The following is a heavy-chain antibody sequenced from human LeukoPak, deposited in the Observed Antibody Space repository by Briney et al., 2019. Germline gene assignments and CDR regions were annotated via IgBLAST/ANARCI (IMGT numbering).Heavy chain of an antibody. CDR3: ARLQGGCTRSNIDD. D-gene: IGHD6-25*01. V-gene: IGHV5-51*01. CDR1: GYSFTSSW. J-gene: IGHJ1*01. CDR2: IYPGDSDT. Sequence: GESLKISCKGSGYSFTSSWIGWVRQMPGKGLEWMGIIYPGDSDTRYSPSFQGQVTISADKSISTAYLQWSRLKASAIAMYFWARLQGGCTRSNIDDRGPVILVTVSS.